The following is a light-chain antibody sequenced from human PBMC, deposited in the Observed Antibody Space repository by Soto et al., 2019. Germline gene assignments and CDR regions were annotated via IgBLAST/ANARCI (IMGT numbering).Light chain of an antibody. CDR2: GAT. Sequence: EIVMTQSPGTLYVSPGETATLSCRASQSVTSGLAWYQQKPGQAPRLLIHGATTRATGIPARFSGSGSGTEFTLIVSSLQSEDFAVYYCQQSEKWPWTFGRGTKVGIK. CDR1: QSVTSG. J-gene: IGKJ1*01. CDR3: QQSEKWPWT. V-gene: IGKV3-15*01.